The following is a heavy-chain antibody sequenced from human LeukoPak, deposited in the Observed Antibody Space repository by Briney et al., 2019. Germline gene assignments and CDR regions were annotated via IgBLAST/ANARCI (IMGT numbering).Heavy chain of an antibody. D-gene: IGHD5-18*01. Sequence: GASVKVSCKASGYTFTSYGISWVRQAPGQGLEWMGWISAYNGNTNYAQKLQGRVTMTTDTSTSTAYMELRSLRSDDTALYYCARAERGYTYGYRVDYWGQGTLVTVSS. CDR3: ARAERGYTYGYRVDY. V-gene: IGHV1-18*01. J-gene: IGHJ4*02. CDR2: ISAYNGNT. CDR1: GYTFTSYG.